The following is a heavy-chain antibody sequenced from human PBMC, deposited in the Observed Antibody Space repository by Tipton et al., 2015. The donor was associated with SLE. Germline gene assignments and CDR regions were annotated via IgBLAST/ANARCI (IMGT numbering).Heavy chain of an antibody. D-gene: IGHD3-3*01. V-gene: IGHV3-23*01. Sequence: SLRLSCAASGFTFSSYAMSWVRQAPGKGLEWVSAISGSGGSTYYADSVKGRFTISRDNSKNTLYLQMSSLRAEDTAVYYCVKDSRVVTSTRYYGMDVWGQGTTVTVSS. CDR2: ISGSGGST. CDR3: VKDSRVVTSTRYYGMDV. J-gene: IGHJ6*02. CDR1: GFTFSSYA.